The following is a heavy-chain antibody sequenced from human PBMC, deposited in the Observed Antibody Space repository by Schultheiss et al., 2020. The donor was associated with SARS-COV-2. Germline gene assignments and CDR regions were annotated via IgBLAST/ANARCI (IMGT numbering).Heavy chain of an antibody. D-gene: IGHD2-2*01. CDR3: ARDRTVVVPAAVSGMDV. V-gene: IGHV3-23*01. CDR2: MSANGNT. CDR1: GFIFSSYA. Sequence: GGSLRLSCAASGFIFSSYAMNWVRQAPGKGLEWVSAMSANGNTYYADSVKGRFTISRDNSKNTLYLQMMSLRAEDTALYYCARDRTVVVPAAVSGMDVWGQGTTVTVSS. J-gene: IGHJ6*02.